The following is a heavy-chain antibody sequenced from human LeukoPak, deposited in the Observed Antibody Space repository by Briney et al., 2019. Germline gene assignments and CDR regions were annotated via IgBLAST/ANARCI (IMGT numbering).Heavy chain of an antibody. V-gene: IGHV3-9*01. J-gene: IGHJ4*02. Sequence: GGSLRLSCAASGFTFDDYAMHWVRQAPGKGLEWVSGISWNSGSIGYADSVKGRFTISRDNAKNSLSLQMNSLRAEDTAVYYCARAITNYGYIFDYWGQGTLVTVSS. D-gene: IGHD5-18*01. CDR3: ARAITNYGYIFDY. CDR2: ISWNSGSI. CDR1: GFTFDDYA.